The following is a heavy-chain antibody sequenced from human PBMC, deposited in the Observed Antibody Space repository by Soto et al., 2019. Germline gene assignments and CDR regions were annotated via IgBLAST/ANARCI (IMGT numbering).Heavy chain of an antibody. V-gene: IGHV4-30-2*01. Sequence: QLQLQESDSRLVKPSQTLSLTCAVSSGSISGGDYSWNWIRQPPGKGLEWIGYIYQGDSTYYSPSLKSRVTISVDRSSNRVSLKLTSVTAADTAIYYCARGLRTHNYFDYWGQGTLVTVSS. CDR3: ARGLRTHNYFDY. CDR2: IYQGDST. J-gene: IGHJ4*02. CDR1: SGSISGGDYS.